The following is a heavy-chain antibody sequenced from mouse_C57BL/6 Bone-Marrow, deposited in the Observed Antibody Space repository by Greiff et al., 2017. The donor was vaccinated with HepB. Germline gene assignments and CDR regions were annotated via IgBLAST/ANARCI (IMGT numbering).Heavy chain of an antibody. CDR3: ARHEGDSSGYGRFAY. J-gene: IGHJ3*01. CDR1: GYTFTEYT. V-gene: IGHV1-62-2*01. Sequence: QVHVKQSGAELVKPGASVKLSCKASGYTFTEYTIHWVKQRSGQGLEWIGWFYPGSGSIKYNEKFKDKATLTADKSSSTVYMELSRLTSEDSAVYFCARHEGDSSGYGRFAYWGQGTLVTVSA. D-gene: IGHD3-2*02. CDR2: FYPGSGSI.